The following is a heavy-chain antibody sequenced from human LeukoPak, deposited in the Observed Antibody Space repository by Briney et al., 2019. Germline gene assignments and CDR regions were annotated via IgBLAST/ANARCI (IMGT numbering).Heavy chain of an antibody. Sequence: SQTLSLTCTVSGGSISSGGYYWSWIRQHPGKGLEWIGYIYYSGSTYYNPSLKSRVTISVDTSKNQFSLKLSSVTAADTAVYYCARAAPTIFGVVTTHFDYWGQGTLVTVSS. D-gene: IGHD3-3*01. CDR1: GGSISSGGYY. J-gene: IGHJ4*02. CDR3: ARAAPTIFGVVTTHFDY. V-gene: IGHV4-31*03. CDR2: IYYSGST.